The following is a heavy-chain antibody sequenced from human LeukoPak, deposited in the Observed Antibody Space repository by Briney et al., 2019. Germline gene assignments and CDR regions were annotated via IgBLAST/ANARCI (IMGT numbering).Heavy chain of an antibody. Sequence: SETLSLTCTVSGGSISSSSYYWSWIRQPAGKGLEWIGRIYTSGSTNYNPSLKSRVTMSVDTSKNQFSLKLSSVTAADTAVYYCARVGVSGARKLWFGELLPGDAFDIWGQGTMVTVSS. J-gene: IGHJ3*02. V-gene: IGHV4-61*02. CDR1: GGSISSSSYY. D-gene: IGHD3-10*01. CDR3: ARVGVSGARKLWFGELLPGDAFDI. CDR2: IYTSGST.